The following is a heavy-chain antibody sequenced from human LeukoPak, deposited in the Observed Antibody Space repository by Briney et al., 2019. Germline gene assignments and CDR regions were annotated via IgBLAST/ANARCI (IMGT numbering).Heavy chain of an antibody. CDR2: IYPGDSDT. Sequence: GESLKISCKGSGYSFTSYWIGWVRQMPGKGLEWMGIIYPGDSDTRYSPSFQGQVTISADKSISTAYLQWSSLKASDTAMYYCARRFFIDNSGYSHAFDIWGQGTMDTVSS. CDR1: GYSFTSYW. CDR3: ARRFFIDNSGYSHAFDI. V-gene: IGHV5-51*01. J-gene: IGHJ3*02. D-gene: IGHD3-22*01.